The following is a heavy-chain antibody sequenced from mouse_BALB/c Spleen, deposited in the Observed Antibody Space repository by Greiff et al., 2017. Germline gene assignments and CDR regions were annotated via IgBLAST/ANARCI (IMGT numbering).Heavy chain of an antibody. CDR3: ARGGYFSYAMDY. J-gene: IGHJ4*01. V-gene: IGHV1S81*02. CDR2: INPSNGRT. D-gene: IGHD2-3*01. Sequence: VQLQQPGAELVKPGASVKLSCKASGYTFTSYWMHWVKQRPGQGLEWIGEINPSNGRTNYNEKFKSKATLTVDKSSSTAYMQLSSLTSEDSAVYYCARGGYFSYAMDYWGQGTSVTVCS. CDR1: GYTFTSYW.